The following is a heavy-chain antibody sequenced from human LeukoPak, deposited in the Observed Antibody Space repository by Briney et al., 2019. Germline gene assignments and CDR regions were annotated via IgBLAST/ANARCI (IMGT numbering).Heavy chain of an antibody. J-gene: IGHJ5*02. V-gene: IGHV1-18*01. CDR2: ISAYNGNT. Sequence: GASVKVSCKASGYTFTSYGISWVRQAPGQGLEWMGWISAYNGNTNYAQKLQGRVTMTTDTSTSTAYMELRSLRSDDTAVYYCAREVSSSWYNWFDPWGQGTLVTVSS. CDR3: AREVSSSWYNWFDP. CDR1: GYTFTSYG. D-gene: IGHD6-13*01.